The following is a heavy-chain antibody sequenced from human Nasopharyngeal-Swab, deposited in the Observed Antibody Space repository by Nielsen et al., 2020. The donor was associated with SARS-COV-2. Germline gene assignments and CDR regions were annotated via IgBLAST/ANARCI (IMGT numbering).Heavy chain of an antibody. D-gene: IGHD6-19*01. CDR2: IYYSGST. CDR3: ARDRKQWLVYYYYGMDV. V-gene: IGHV4-39*07. CDR1: GGSISSSSYY. Sequence: ESLKISCTVSGGSISSSSYYWGWIRQPPGKGLEWIGSIYYSGSTYYNPSLKSRVTISVDTSKNQFSLKLSSVTAADTAVYYCARDRKQWLVYYYYGMDVWGQGTTVTVSS. J-gene: IGHJ6*02.